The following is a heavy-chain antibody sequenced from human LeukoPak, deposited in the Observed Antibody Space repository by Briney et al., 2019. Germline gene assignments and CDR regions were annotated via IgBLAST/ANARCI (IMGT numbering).Heavy chain of an antibody. CDR1: GFTFDDYG. V-gene: IGHV3-20*04. J-gene: IGHJ4*02. Sequence: GGSLRLSCAASGFTFDDYGMSWVRQAPGKGLEWVSNINWNGGSTGYADSVRGRFTISRDNAKNSLYLQMNSLRAEDTALYYCARVSDISVAAYFDYWGQGTRVTVSS. CDR2: INWNGGST. D-gene: IGHD6-19*01. CDR3: ARVSDISVAAYFDY.